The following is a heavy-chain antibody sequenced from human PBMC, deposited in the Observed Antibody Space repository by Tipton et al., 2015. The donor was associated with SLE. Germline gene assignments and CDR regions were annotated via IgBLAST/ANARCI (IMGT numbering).Heavy chain of an antibody. Sequence: TLSLTCTVSGGSISSGDYYWSWIRQHPGKGLEWIGYMYHSGGTNYNPSLKSRVTISVDTSKNQFSLNLRSVTAADTAVYYCAREHENGDVFDQWGQGTLVTVSS. V-gene: IGHV4-61*08. CDR1: GGSISSGDYY. D-gene: IGHD3-10*01. J-gene: IGHJ4*02. CDR3: AREHENGDVFDQ. CDR2: MYHSGGT.